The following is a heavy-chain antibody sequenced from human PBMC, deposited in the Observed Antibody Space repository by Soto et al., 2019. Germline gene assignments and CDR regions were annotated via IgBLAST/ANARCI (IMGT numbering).Heavy chain of an antibody. CDR2: IIPIFGTA. Sequence: EASVKVSCKASGGTFSSYAISWVRQAPGQGLEWMGGIIPIFGTANYAQKFQGRVTITADESTSTAYMELSSLRSEDTAVYYCARLYETGWLPKYYYYGMDVWGQGTTVTVSS. CDR1: GGTFSSYA. D-gene: IGHD6-19*01. J-gene: IGHJ6*02. V-gene: IGHV1-69*13. CDR3: ARLYETGWLPKYYYYGMDV.